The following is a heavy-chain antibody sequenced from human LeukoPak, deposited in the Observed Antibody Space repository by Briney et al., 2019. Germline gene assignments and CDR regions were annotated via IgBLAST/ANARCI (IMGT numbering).Heavy chain of an antibody. J-gene: IGHJ3*02. V-gene: IGHV1-69*13. CDR2: IIPIFGTA. D-gene: IGHD5-18*01. Sequence: GASVKVSCKASGGTFSSYAISWVRQAPGQGLEWMGGIIPIFGTANYAQKFQGRVTITADESTSTAYMELSSLRSEDTAVYYCASQDTAMVTYAFDIWGQGTMLTVSS. CDR1: GGTFSSYA. CDR3: ASQDTAMVTYAFDI.